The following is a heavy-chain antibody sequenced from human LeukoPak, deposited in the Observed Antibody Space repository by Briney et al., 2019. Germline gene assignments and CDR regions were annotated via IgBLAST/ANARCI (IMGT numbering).Heavy chain of an antibody. CDR1: GFTFSTHD. Sequence: GGSLRLSCGASGFTFSTHDMHWVRQAPGKGLEWVAFIRYDGSHEYYADSVKGRFTISRDNAKNTLYLQMNSLRAEDTAVYYCAREEVLPTSDAFDIWGQGTMVTVSS. V-gene: IGHV3-30*02. J-gene: IGHJ3*02. CDR2: IRYDGSHE. CDR3: AREEVLPTSDAFDI. D-gene: IGHD2-15*01.